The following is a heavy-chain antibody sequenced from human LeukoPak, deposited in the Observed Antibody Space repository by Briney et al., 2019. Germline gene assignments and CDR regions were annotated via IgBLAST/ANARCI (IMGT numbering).Heavy chain of an antibody. CDR1: GYTFTSYG. J-gene: IGHJ6*02. V-gene: IGHV1-18*01. CDR2: ISAYNGNT. CDR3: ARDSGVFGSYYYYGMDV. D-gene: IGHD3-10*01. Sequence: ASVKVSCKASGYTFTSYGISWVRQAPGQGLEWMGWISAYNGNTNYAQKLQGRVTMTTDTSTSTAYTELRSLRSDDTAVYYCARDSGVFGSYYYYGMDVWGQGTTVTVSS.